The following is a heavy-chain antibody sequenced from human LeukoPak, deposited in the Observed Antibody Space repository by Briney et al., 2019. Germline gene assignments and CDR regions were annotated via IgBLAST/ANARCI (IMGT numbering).Heavy chain of an antibody. CDR3: AKDQGGPKYSSSSGLFDY. CDR1: GFTFSNYG. D-gene: IGHD6-6*01. Sequence: GGSLRLSCAASGFTFSNYGMHWVRQAPGKGLEWVTFIRYDGSNQYYADSVKGRFTISRDNSKNTLYLQMNSLRAEDTAVYYCAKDQGGPKYSSSSGLFDYWGQGTLVTVSS. J-gene: IGHJ4*02. CDR2: IRYDGSNQ. V-gene: IGHV3-30*02.